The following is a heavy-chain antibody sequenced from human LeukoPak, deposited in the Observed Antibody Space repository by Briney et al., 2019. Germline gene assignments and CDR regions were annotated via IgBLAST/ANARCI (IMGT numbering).Heavy chain of an antibody. Sequence: SETLSLTCTVSGGSISSYYWSWIRQPPGKGLEWIGYIYYSGSTNYNPSLKGRVTISVDTSKNQFSLKLSSVTAADTAVYYCARHLAGTEITFDYWGQGTLVTVSS. V-gene: IGHV4-59*08. CDR2: IYYSGST. CDR3: ARHLAGTEITFDY. CDR1: GGSISSYY. J-gene: IGHJ4*02. D-gene: IGHD6-13*01.